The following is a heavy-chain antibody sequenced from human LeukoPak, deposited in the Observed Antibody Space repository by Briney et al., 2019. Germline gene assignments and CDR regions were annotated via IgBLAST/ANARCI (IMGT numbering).Heavy chain of an antibody. CDR1: GLTFTNAW. J-gene: IGHJ4*02. Sequence: GGSLSLSCAASGLTFTNAWMSWVRQAPGKGLEWVGRIKSKTDGGTIDYAAPVKGRFTISRDDSKNMVYLQMNSLKTEDTAVYYCTTAYVVTTYFFDYWGQGILVTVSS. CDR2: IKSKTDGGTI. CDR3: TTAYVVTTYFFDY. D-gene: IGHD2-21*02. V-gene: IGHV3-15*01.